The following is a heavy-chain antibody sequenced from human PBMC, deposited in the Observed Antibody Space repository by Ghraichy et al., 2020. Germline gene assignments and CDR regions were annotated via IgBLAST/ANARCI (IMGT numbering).Heavy chain of an antibody. D-gene: IGHD4-17*01. CDR1: GGTFSNYA. J-gene: IGHJ4*02. Sequence: SVKVSCKASGGTFSNYAITWVRQAPGQGLEGMGGIIPMSGTSNYAQKFQGRVTITADESTSTAYMELSSLRSEDTAVYYCAKDYGDYGLDYWGQGTLVTVSS. V-gene: IGHV1-69*13. CDR2: IIPMSGTS. CDR3: AKDYGDYGLDY.